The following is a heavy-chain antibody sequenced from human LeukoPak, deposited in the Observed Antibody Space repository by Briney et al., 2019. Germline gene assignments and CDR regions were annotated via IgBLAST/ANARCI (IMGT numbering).Heavy chain of an antibody. J-gene: IGHJ4*02. V-gene: IGHV1-8*01. CDR2: MNPSPGDT. CDR3: TRGSLSGSSRDY. D-gene: IGHD1-26*01. Sequence: ASVRVSCKASGYTFTGYDINWVRQAIGQGLEWMGWMNPSPGDTGYAQKFQGRVTMTRNTSVDTAFMELSGLGSEDTAVYYCTRGSLSGSSRDYWGQGTLVTVSS. CDR1: GYTFTGYD.